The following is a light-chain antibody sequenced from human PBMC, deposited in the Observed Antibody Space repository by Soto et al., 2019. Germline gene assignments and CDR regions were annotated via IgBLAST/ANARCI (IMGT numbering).Light chain of an antibody. V-gene: IGLV2-8*01. Sequence: QSALTHPPSASGSPGQSVTISCTGTSSDVGGYNYVSWYQQHPGKAPKLMIYEVSKRPSGVPDRFSGSKSGNTASLTVSGLQAEDEADYYCSSYAGSTHVFGTGTKLTVL. CDR2: EVS. CDR3: SSYAGSTHV. J-gene: IGLJ1*01. CDR1: SSDVGGYNY.